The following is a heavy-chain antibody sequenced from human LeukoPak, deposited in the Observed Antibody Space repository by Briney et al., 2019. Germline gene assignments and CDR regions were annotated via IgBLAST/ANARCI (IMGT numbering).Heavy chain of an antibody. CDR2: IWNDGSNK. CDR1: GFTFSIYG. D-gene: IGHD3-10*01. CDR3: ARASGPFDY. V-gene: IGHV3-33*01. J-gene: IGHJ4*02. Sequence: GGSLRLSCAASGFTFSIYGMHWVRQAPGKGLEGVAVIWNDGSNKYYADSVKGRFTISRDNSKNTLYLQMNSLRAADTAVYSCARASGPFDYWGQGTLVTVSS.